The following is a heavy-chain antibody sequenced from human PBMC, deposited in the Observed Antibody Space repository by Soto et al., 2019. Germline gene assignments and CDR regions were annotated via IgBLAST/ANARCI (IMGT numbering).Heavy chain of an antibody. V-gene: IGHV1-69*13. CDR2: IIPVFGTA. Sequence: XVKVSCKASGGSLSNYGISWVRQAPGQGLEWMGGIIPVFGTANYAQKFQGRVTITADESTSIVYMDVTSLRSEDTAVYYCARGDATKIVVTTYYAMDVWGQGTTVTVSS. D-gene: IGHD3-9*01. CDR3: ARGDATKIVVTTYYAMDV. J-gene: IGHJ6*02. CDR1: GGSLSNYG.